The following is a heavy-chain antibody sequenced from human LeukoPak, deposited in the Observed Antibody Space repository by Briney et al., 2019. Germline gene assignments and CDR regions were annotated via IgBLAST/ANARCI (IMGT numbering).Heavy chain of an antibody. V-gene: IGHV3-74*01. Sequence: PGGSLRLSCAASGFTFSSYWMHWVRQVPGKGLVWVSRINIDGSDTSYADSVKGRFTISRDNAKNTLYLQMNSLRAEDTAMYYCARSDILPDYWGQGTLVTVSS. CDR3: ARSDILPDY. CDR2: INIDGSDT. J-gene: IGHJ4*02. D-gene: IGHD3-9*01. CDR1: GFTFSSYW.